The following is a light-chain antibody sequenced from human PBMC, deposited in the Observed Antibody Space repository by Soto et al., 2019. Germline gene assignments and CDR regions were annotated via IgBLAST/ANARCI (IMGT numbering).Light chain of an antibody. V-gene: IGLV3-21*04. Sequence: SYELAQPPSVSVAPGKTASITCGGNNIGSKSVLWYQQRVGQAPVLLIYYDRYRPSGIPDRFSGSNSGNTATLTISRVEAGDEADYYCQVWDTTTDQGVFGGGTQLTVL. CDR3: QVWDTTTDQGV. J-gene: IGLJ2*01. CDR2: YDR. CDR1: NIGSKS.